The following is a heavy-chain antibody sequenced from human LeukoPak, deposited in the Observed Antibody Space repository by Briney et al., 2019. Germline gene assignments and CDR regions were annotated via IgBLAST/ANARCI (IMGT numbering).Heavy chain of an antibody. CDR3: ARVKGWEMATIFLDY. CDR1: GYSISSGYY. D-gene: IGHD5-24*01. CDR2: IYHSGST. Sequence: SETLSLTCTVSGYSISSGYYWGWIRQPPGKGLEWIGIIYHSGSTFYNPSLKSRVTISVDTSKNQFSLKLSSVTAADTAVYYCARVKGWEMATIFLDYWGQGTLVTVSS. V-gene: IGHV4-38-2*02. J-gene: IGHJ4*02.